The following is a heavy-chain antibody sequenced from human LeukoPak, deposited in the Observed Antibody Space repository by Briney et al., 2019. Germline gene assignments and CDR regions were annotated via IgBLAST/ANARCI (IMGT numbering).Heavy chain of an antibody. CDR3: ATSRTGRVVAISGSYFDY. CDR1: GYTLPELS. D-gene: IGHD3-22*01. Sequence: GASVKVSCKVSGYTLPELSMYWVRQAPGKGLDWMGGLDPEDDEMIYAQKFRGRVSMTEDTMTNTGYMELSSLTSEDTAMYYCATSRTGRVVAISGSYFDYWGQGTLVTVSS. V-gene: IGHV1-24*01. J-gene: IGHJ4*02. CDR2: LDPEDDEM.